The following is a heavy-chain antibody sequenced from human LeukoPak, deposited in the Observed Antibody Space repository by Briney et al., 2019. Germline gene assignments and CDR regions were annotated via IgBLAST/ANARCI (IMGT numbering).Heavy chain of an antibody. CDR3: ARRSGFGVFFDY. D-gene: IGHD3-3*01. CDR2: IYTSGST. CDR1: GGSISNYY. J-gene: IGHJ4*02. V-gene: IGHV4-4*09. Sequence: SETLSLTCTVSGGSISNYYWSWIRQPPGKGLEWIGYIYTSGSTNYNPSLKSRVTISVDTSKNQFSLKLSSVTAADTAVYYCARRSGFGVFFDYWGQGTLVTVSS.